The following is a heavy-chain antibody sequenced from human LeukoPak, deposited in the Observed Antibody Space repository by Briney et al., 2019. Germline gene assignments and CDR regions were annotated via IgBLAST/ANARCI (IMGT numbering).Heavy chain of an antibody. CDR3: ARSLTTLTYEGY. Sequence: GGSLRLSCAASGFTFSSYIMNWVRQAPGKGLEWVSSINSGSTYTYYTESVKGRFTVSRDNAKNSLFLQMNSLRAEDTAIYYCARSLTTLTYEGYWGQGTLVTVSS. V-gene: IGHV3-21*01. D-gene: IGHD1-1*01. J-gene: IGHJ4*02. CDR2: INSGSTYT. CDR1: GFTFSSYI.